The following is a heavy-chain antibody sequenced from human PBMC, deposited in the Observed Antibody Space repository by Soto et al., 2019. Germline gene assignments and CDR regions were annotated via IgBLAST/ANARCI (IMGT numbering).Heavy chain of an antibody. CDR2: ISTGGTYL. CDR1: GFSFRTHT. J-gene: IGHJ6*02. Sequence: PGGSLRLSCVASGFSFRTHTLVWVRQAPGKGLEWVSYISTGGTYLEYAHSVKGRFTISRDDAADSVFLQMNSLKGDDTAVYYCASHQYSSSWYPYYYYYYGMDAWGQGTTVTGSS. D-gene: IGHD6-13*01. CDR3: ASHQYSSSWYPYYYYYYGMDA. V-gene: IGHV3-21*06.